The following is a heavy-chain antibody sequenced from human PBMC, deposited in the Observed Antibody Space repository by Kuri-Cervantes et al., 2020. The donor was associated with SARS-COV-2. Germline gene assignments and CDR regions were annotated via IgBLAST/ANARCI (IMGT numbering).Heavy chain of an antibody. V-gene: IGHV3-23*01. D-gene: IGHD3-10*01. CDR2: ISSGGGNT. CDR3: AKYIGSGTNTPDY. Sequence: GESLKISCATSGFTFSNYAMTWIRQAPGKGLEWVSVISSGGGNTFYTGSVKGRFTISRDNSNNTLYLQMNSLRADDTAVYYCAKYIGSGTNTPDYWDQGTLTVSS. CDR1: GFTFSNYA. J-gene: IGHJ4*02.